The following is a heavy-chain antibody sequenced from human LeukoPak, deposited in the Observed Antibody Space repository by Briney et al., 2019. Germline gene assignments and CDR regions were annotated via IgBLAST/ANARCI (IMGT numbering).Heavy chain of an antibody. D-gene: IGHD4-17*01. CDR3: TKDPNGDYVGAFDP. V-gene: IGHV3-23*01. CDR2: ITAGHYPT. J-gene: IGHJ5*02. Sequence: GGSLRLSCTASGFSFSSFAMTWVRQAPGKGLEWVSSITAGHYPTYNTDSVKGRFTISRDNSKNTLYLQMNSLRADDTAVYYCTKDPNGDYVGAFDPWGQGTLVTVSS. CDR1: GFSFSSFA.